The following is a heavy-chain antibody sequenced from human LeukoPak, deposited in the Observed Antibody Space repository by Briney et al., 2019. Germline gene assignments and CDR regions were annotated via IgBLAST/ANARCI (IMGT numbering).Heavy chain of an antibody. J-gene: IGHJ4*02. CDR3: ARATSPGSYPDY. V-gene: IGHV1-46*01. CDR2: LTPTFSTT. D-gene: IGHD3-10*01. Sequence: GASVKVSCKASGYSFTSYYMHWVRQAPGQGLEWMGMLTPTFSTTTYAQKFQDRSTMTRDTSTNTAYMELKRLKSEDTAIYYCARATSPGSYPDYWGQGTLVTVSS. CDR1: GYSFTSYY.